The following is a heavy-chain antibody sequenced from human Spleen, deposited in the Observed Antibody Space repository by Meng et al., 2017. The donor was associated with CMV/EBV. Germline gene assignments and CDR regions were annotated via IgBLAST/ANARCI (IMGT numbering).Heavy chain of an antibody. CDR3: ARLPVLRFLEWLSEGVDY. J-gene: IGHJ4*02. D-gene: IGHD3-3*01. CDR1: GFTFDDYG. Sequence: GESLKISCAASGFTFDDYGMSWVRQAPGKGLEWVSGINWNGGSTGYADSVKGRFTISRDNAKNSLYLQMNSLRAEDTALYYCARLPVLRFLEWLSEGVDYWGQGTLVTVSS. V-gene: IGHV3-20*04. CDR2: INWNGGST.